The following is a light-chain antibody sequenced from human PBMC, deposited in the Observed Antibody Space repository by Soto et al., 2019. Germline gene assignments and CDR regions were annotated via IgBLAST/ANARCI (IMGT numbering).Light chain of an antibody. CDR2: WGS. CDR3: RQGLQSPPT. Sequence: DIVMTQSPLSLPVTPGEPASISCRSSQSLLHSNGYNYLDWYLQKPGQSPQLLIYWGSNRASGVPDRFRGSGSGTDFTLKINRVEAEDVGVYFCRQGLQSPPTFGQGTKVEIK. J-gene: IGKJ1*01. CDR1: QSLLHSNGYNY. V-gene: IGKV2-28*01.